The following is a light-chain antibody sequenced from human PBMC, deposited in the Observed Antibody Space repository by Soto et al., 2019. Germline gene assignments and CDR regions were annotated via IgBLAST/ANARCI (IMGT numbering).Light chain of an antibody. J-gene: IGLJ2*01. Sequence: QSALTQPASVSGSPGQSNTISCTGTSSDVGGYNYVSWYQQHPGKAPKLMIYDVSNRPSGVSNRFSGSKSGNTASLTISGLQAEDEADYYCSSYTISSTLVFGGGTQLTVL. CDR2: DVS. CDR3: SSYTISSTLV. V-gene: IGLV2-14*03. CDR1: SSDVGGYNY.